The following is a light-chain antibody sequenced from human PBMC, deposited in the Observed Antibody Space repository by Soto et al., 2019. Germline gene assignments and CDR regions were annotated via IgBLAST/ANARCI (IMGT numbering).Light chain of an antibody. Sequence: QSALTQPASVSGSPGQSITISCTGTSSDVGGYNYVSWYQQYPGTAPKVMIYEVSSRPSGVSHRFSGSKSGNTASLTISGLQPEDEADYYCSSFTSRSTFNYVFGTGTKLTVL. J-gene: IGLJ1*01. CDR3: SSFTSRSTFNYV. V-gene: IGLV2-14*01. CDR1: SSDVGGYNY. CDR2: EVS.